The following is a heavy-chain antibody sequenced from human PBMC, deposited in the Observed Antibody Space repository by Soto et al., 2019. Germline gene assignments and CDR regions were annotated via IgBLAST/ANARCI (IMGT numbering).Heavy chain of an antibody. CDR2: ISYDGSNK. CDR3: AKEVVVTAYFDY. D-gene: IGHD2-21*02. Sequence: PGGSLRLSCAASGFTFSSYGMHWVRQAPGKGLEWVAVISYDGSNKYYADSVKGRFTISRDNSKNTLYLQMNSLRAEDTAVYYCAKEVVVTAYFDYWGQGTLVTVSS. J-gene: IGHJ4*02. CDR1: GFTFSSYG. V-gene: IGHV3-30*18.